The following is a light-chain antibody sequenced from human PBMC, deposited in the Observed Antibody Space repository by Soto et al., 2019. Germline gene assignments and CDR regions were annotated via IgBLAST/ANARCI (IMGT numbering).Light chain of an antibody. V-gene: IGKV3-11*01. Sequence: EIVLTQSPATLSLSPGDRATLSCRASQSVGSYLGWYQQRPGQAPRLLIYDASNRATGIPARFSGSGSGTDFPLTISSLEPEDFAVYSCQPRSDWPSTFGGGTKVEIK. CDR2: DAS. CDR1: QSVGSY. J-gene: IGKJ4*02. CDR3: QPRSDWPST.